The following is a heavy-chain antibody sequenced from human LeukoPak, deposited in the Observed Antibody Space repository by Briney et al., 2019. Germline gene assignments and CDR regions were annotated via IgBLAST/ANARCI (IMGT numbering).Heavy chain of an antibody. Sequence: GGSLRLSCAASGFTFSKYDMSWVRQAPGKGLEWVSAISGSGDNIYYADSVKGRFTTSRDNSKSTLYLQMNSLRPEDTAVYYCAKDPHYWGQGILVTVSS. J-gene: IGHJ4*02. CDR3: AKDPHY. CDR1: GFTFSKYD. CDR2: ISGSGDNI. V-gene: IGHV3-23*01.